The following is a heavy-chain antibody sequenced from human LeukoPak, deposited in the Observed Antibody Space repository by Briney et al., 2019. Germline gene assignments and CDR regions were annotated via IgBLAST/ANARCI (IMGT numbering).Heavy chain of an antibody. Sequence: PSETLSLTCTVSGYSISRSYLWGWVRQPPGKAPEWIGSTSHDGSSYQNPSLKSRVSISIDTSKNQFSLKVTSLTAAETAVYYCVRGELGDFDNWGQGILVTVSS. V-gene: IGHV4-38-2*02. J-gene: IGHJ4*02. D-gene: IGHD7-27*01. CDR3: VRGELGDFDN. CDR1: GYSISRSYL. CDR2: TSHDGSS.